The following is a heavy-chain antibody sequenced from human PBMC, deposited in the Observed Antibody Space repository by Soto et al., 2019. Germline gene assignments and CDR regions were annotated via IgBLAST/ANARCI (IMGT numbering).Heavy chain of an antibody. J-gene: IGHJ4*02. D-gene: IGHD3-22*01. CDR1: GYTFTSYG. V-gene: IGHV1-18*01. CDR2: ISAYNGNT. Sequence: GASVKVSCKASGYTFTSYGISWVRQAPGQGLEWMGWISAYNGNTNYAQKLQGRVTMTTDTSTSTAYMELRSLRSDDTAVYYCARDDTYYYDSSPDPFDYWGQGTLVTVSS. CDR3: ARDDTYYYDSSPDPFDY.